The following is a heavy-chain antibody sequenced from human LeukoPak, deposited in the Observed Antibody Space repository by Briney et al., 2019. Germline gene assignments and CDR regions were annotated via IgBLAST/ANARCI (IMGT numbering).Heavy chain of an antibody. CDR1: GFTLSSYA. CDR3: AKGLLTAGSHNCMYV. V-gene: IGHV3-23*05. J-gene: IGHJ6*03. D-gene: IGHD2-21*02. Sequence: GGSLRLSCAASGFTLSSYAMSWVRQAPGRGLEWVSTIDTRGTGTFYADSVKGRFTISRDNSKNTLFVQMSGLRAEDTAVYYCAKGLLTAGSHNCMYVWGKGTTVTVSS. CDR2: IDTRGTGT.